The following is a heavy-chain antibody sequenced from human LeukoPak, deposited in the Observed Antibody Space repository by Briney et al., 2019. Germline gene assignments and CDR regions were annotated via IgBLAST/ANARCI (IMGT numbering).Heavy chain of an antibody. CDR1: GFTFSSYS. Sequence: GGSLRLSCAASGFTFSSYSMNWVRQAPGKGLEWVSYISSSSSTIYYADSVKGRFTISRDNAKNSLYLQMNSLRTEDTAVYYCARDKTYYYDSSGPWDGYYGMDVWGQGTTVTVSS. V-gene: IGHV3-48*04. CDR2: ISSSSSTI. J-gene: IGHJ6*02. D-gene: IGHD3-22*01. CDR3: ARDKTYYYDSSGPWDGYYGMDV.